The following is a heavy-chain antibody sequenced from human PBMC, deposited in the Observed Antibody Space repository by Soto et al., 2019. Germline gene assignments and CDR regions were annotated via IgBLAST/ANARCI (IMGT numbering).Heavy chain of an antibody. J-gene: IGHJ3*02. CDR2: IIPIFGTA. CDR1: GGTFSSYA. Sequence: QVQLVQSGAEVKKPGSSVKVSCKASGGTFSSYAISWVRQAPGQGLEWMGGIIPIFGTANYAQTFQGRVTITADASTTTAYMELSSLRSEDTAVYYCARAGYYDSSGSYYGGAFDIWGQGTMVTVSS. V-gene: IGHV1-69*01. CDR3: ARAGYYDSSGSYYGGAFDI. D-gene: IGHD3-22*01.